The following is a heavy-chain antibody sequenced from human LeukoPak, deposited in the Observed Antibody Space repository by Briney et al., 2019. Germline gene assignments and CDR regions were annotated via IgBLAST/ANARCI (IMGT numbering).Heavy chain of an antibody. CDR1: SGSITGYY. J-gene: IGHJ4*02. V-gene: IGHV4-59*01. D-gene: IGHD6-13*01. Sequence: KPSETLSLTCTVSSGSITGYYWAWIRQPPGKGLEWIGHIQYSGTTEYNPSLASRASISVDTAKDQFSLNLRSVTAADTAVYYCARDRAAGTLDFWGQGTLVTVSS. CDR3: ARDRAAGTLDF. CDR2: IQYSGTT.